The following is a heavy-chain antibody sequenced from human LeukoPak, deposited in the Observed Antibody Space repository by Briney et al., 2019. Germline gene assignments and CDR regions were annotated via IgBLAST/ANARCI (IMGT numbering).Heavy chain of an antibody. Sequence: TGGSLRPSCTASEFTFSSDEMNWVRQAPGKGLEWVAYISTTGTTIYYADSVKGRFTISRDNAKNSLYLQMNSLRAEDTAVYYCAELGITMIGGVWGKGTTVTISS. D-gene: IGHD3-10*02. V-gene: IGHV3-48*03. CDR2: ISTTGTTI. J-gene: IGHJ6*04. CDR1: EFTFSSDE. CDR3: AELGITMIGGV.